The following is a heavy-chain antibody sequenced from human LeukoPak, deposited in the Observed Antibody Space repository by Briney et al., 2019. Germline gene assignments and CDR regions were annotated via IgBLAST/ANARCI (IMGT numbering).Heavy chain of an antibody. Sequence: SETLSLTCAVYGGSYSGYYWNWIRQAPGKGLEWIGEINRGGSANYNPSLKSRVTIAVDTSKNQFSLKLTSVTAADTAMYCATARCSGDGCYPNWIDPWGQGTLVTVSS. CDR1: GGSYSGYY. CDR2: INRGGSA. V-gene: IGHV4-34*01. J-gene: IGHJ5*02. D-gene: IGHD2-15*01. CDR3: ATARCSGDGCYPNWIDP.